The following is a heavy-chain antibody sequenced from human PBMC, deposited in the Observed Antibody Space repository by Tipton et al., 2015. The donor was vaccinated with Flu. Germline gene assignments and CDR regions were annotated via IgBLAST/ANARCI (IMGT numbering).Heavy chain of an antibody. CDR2: IYYSGST. CDR1: GGSISSYY. V-gene: IGHV4-59*01. D-gene: IGHD3-10*01. Sequence: TLSLTCTVSGGSISSYYWSWIRQPPGKGLEWIGYIYYSGSTNYNPSLKSRVTISVDTSKNQFSLKLSSVTAADTAVYYCARVEGYYGSGSYYPGAHAFDIWGQGTMVTVSS. CDR3: ARVEGYYGSGSYYPGAHAFDI. J-gene: IGHJ3*02.